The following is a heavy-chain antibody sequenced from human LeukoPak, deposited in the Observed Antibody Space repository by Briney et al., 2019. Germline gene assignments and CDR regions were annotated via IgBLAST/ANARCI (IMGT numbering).Heavy chain of an antibody. Sequence: GASVKVSCKASGYTFTGYYMHWVRQAPGQGLEWMGWINPNSGGTNYAQKFQDRVTMTRDTSISTAYMELSRLRSDGTAVYYCARDFPSGGSGYWGQGTLVTVSS. V-gene: IGHV1-2*02. CDR2: INPNSGGT. CDR1: GYTFTGYY. D-gene: IGHD2-15*01. J-gene: IGHJ4*02. CDR3: ARDFPSGGSGY.